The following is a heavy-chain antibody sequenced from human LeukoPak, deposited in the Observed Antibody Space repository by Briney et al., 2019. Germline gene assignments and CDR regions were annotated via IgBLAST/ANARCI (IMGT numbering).Heavy chain of an antibody. CDR2: IGWDGSTT. D-gene: IGHD6-19*01. CDR3: AKEAGTIYFDY. CDR1: RFTFDKYS. J-gene: IGHJ4*02. Sequence: GGSLRLSCAASRFTFDKYSLHWVRQAPGKGLEWVSLIGWDGSTTYYADSLKGRFTISRDNSKNSLYLQMNSLRTEDTALYYCAKEAGTIYFDYWGQGTLVTVSS. V-gene: IGHV3-43*01.